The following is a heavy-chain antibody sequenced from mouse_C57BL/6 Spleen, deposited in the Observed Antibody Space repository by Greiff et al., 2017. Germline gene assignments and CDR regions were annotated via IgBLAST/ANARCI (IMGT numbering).Heavy chain of an antibody. J-gene: IGHJ1*03. D-gene: IGHD1-1*02. CDR3: ALAGAFWYLGV. V-gene: IGHV1-80*01. Sequence: VQLQQSGAELVKPGASVKISCKASGYAFSSYWMNWVKQRPGKGLEWIGQIYPGDGDTNYNGKFKGKGTLTADKSSSTAYMQLSSLTSEDSAVYICALAGAFWYLGVWGTGTTVTVSS. CDR2: IYPGDGDT. CDR1: GYAFSSYW.